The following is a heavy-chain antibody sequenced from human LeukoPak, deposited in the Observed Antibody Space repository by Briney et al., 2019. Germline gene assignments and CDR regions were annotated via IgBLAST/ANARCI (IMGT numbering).Heavy chain of an antibody. J-gene: IGHJ5*02. V-gene: IGHV1-2*02. Sequence: ASVKVSCKASGYTFTGYYMHWVRQASGQGLKWMGWINPNSGGTSFAQKFQGRVTMTRDTSISTAYMELSSLRSEDTAVYYCARDLAGSSGWYRVRGNWFDPWGQGTLVTVSS. D-gene: IGHD6-19*01. CDR1: GYTFTGYY. CDR3: ARDLAGSSGWYRVRGNWFDP. CDR2: INPNSGGT.